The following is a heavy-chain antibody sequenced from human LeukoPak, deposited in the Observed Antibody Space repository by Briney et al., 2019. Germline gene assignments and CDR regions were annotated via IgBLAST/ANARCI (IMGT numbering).Heavy chain of an antibody. J-gene: IGHJ6*03. CDR1: GGSISISSYY. CDR2: IYYSGST. V-gene: IGHV4-61*05. CDR3: ARTTEGGYTYDYFYYYYMDV. Sequence: KTSETLSLTCSVSGGSISISSYYWGWIRQPPGKGLEWIGYIYYSGSTNYNPSLKSRVTISVDMSKNQFSLKLSSVTAADTAVYYCARTTEGGYTYDYFYYYYMDVWGKGTTVTISS. D-gene: IGHD5-18*01.